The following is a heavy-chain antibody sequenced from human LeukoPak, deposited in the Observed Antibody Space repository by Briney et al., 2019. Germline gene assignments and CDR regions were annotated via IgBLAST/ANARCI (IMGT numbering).Heavy chain of an antibody. Sequence: GRSLRLSCAASGFTVSSNYMSWVRQAPGKGLEWVSVIYSGGSTYYADSVKGRFTISRDNSKNTLYLQMNSLRAEDTAVYYCARVSAYGDYVDYWGQGTLVTVSS. D-gene: IGHD4-17*01. J-gene: IGHJ4*02. V-gene: IGHV3-66*01. CDR3: ARVSAYGDYVDY. CDR1: GFTVSSNY. CDR2: IYSGGST.